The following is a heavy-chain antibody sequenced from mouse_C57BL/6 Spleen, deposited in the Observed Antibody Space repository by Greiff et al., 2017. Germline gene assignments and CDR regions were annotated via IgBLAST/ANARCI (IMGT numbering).Heavy chain of an antibody. CDR1: GYAFSSSW. CDR3: ARYGYGTYAMDY. Sequence: VQLQESGPELVKPGASVKISCKASGYAFSSSWMNWVKQRPGKGLEWIGRIYPGDGDTNYNGKFKGKATLTADKSSSTAYMQLSSLTSEDSAVYFCARYGYGTYAMDYWGQGTSVTVSS. CDR2: IYPGDGDT. D-gene: IGHD1-2*01. V-gene: IGHV1-82*01. J-gene: IGHJ4*01.